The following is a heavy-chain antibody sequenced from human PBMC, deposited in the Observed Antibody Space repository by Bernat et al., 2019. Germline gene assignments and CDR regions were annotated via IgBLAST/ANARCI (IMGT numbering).Heavy chain of an antibody. D-gene: IGHD3-10*01. CDR1: GFTFRNYD. J-gene: IGHJ6*03. Sequence: EVQLVESGGGLVQPGGSLRLSCAASGFTFRNYDMHWVRQSTGKVLEWVSAIGTAGDTFEPDSVKGRFTISRENAKNSLYLQMNSLRAGDTAVYYCARGPHSPLGVRYYYYMDVWGKGTTVTVSS. CDR2: IGTAGDT. CDR3: ARGPHSPLGVRYYYYMDV. V-gene: IGHV3-13*04.